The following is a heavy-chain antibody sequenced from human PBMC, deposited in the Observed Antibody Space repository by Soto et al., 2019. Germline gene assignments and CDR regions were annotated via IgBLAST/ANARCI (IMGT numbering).Heavy chain of an antibody. CDR1: GGSISSGGYY. Sequence: QVQLQESGPGLVKPSQTLSLTCTVSGGSISSGGYYWSWIRQHPGKGLEWIGYIYYSGSTYYNPSLKSRVTISGDTSKNQVSLKLSSVTAADTAVYYCARERGYYYGSGSYYNGYYYGMDVWGQGTTVTVSS. D-gene: IGHD3-10*01. CDR3: ARERGYYYGSGSYYNGYYYGMDV. J-gene: IGHJ6*02. V-gene: IGHV4-31*03. CDR2: IYYSGST.